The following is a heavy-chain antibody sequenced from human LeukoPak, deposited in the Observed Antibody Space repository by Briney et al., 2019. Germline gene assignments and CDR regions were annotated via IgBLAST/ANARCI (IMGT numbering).Heavy chain of an antibody. CDR2: IYTSGST. Sequence: PSETLSLTCTVSGGSISSYYWSWIRQPAGKGLEWIGRIYTSGSTNYNPSLKSRVTISVDKSKNQFSLKLSSVTAADTAVYYCARSTYGDYENWFDPWGQGTLVTVSS. J-gene: IGHJ5*02. CDR1: GGSISSYY. D-gene: IGHD4-17*01. CDR3: ARSTYGDYENWFDP. V-gene: IGHV4-4*07.